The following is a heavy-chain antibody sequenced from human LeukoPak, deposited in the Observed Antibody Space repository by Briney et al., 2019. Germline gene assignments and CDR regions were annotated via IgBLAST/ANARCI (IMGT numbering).Heavy chain of an antibody. V-gene: IGHV3-64*01. CDR1: GFTFSSYV. CDR3: ARGKQKDIVVVPAAPPDY. D-gene: IGHD2-2*01. CDR2: ISSNGGST. J-gene: IGHJ4*02. Sequence: GGSLRLSCAASGFTFSSYVMHWVRQAPGKGLEYVSAISSNGGSTYYANSVKGRFTISRDNSKNTLYLQMGSLRAEDMAVYYCARGKQKDIVVVPAAPPDYWGEGTLVTVSS.